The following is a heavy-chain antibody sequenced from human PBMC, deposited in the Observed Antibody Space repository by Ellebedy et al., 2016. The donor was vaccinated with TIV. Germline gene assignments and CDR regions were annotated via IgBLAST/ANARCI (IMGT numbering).Heavy chain of an antibody. J-gene: IGHJ3*01. CDR2: IESKTDGGTV. CDR3: TTERPSSGWSFGPDVFDV. CDR1: GFTFPSVW. Sequence: GGSLRLSCAASGFTFPSVWMNWVRQAPGKGLEWVGRIESKTDGGTVEFAAPVKGSFTISRDDSKTTRYLQMNSLRTDDTAVDYCTTERPSSGWSFGPDVFDVWGQGTMVTVSS. V-gene: IGHV3-15*04. D-gene: IGHD6-19*01.